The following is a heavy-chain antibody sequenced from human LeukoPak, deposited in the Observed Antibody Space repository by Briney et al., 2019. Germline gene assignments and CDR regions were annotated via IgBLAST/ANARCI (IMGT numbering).Heavy chain of an antibody. Sequence: PGRSLRLSCAASGSTFSSYGMHWVRQAPGKGLEWVAVIWYDGSNKYYADSVKGRFTISRDNSKNTLYLQMNSLRAEDTAVYYCAKEKEMATTDWGQGTLVTVSS. CDR2: IWYDGSNK. CDR1: GSTFSSYG. CDR3: AKEKEMATTD. D-gene: IGHD5-24*01. V-gene: IGHV3-33*06. J-gene: IGHJ4*02.